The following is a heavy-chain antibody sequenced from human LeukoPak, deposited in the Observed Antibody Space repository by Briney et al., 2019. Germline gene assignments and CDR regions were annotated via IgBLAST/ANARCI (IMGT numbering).Heavy chain of an antibody. CDR3: ARDPHDYVGPFDY. J-gene: IGHJ4*02. V-gene: IGHV3-30-3*01. Sequence: GRSLRLSCAASGFTFCSYAMHWVRQAPGKGLGWVAVISYDGSDKYYADSVKGRFTVSRDNSKTTLYLQMNSLRAEDTAVYYCARDPHDYVGPFDYWGQGTLVTVSS. CDR2: ISYDGSDK. D-gene: IGHD4-23*01. CDR1: GFTFCSYA.